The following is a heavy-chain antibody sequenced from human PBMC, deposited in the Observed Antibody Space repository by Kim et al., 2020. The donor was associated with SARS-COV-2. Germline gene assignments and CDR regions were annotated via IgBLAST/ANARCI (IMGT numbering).Heavy chain of an antibody. CDR1: GGSISSGGYY. J-gene: IGHJ3*02. Sequence: SQTLSLTCTVSGGSISSGGYYWSWSRQHPGKGLEGIGYIYYSGSTYYNPSLKSRVTISVDTSKNQFSLKLSAVTAADTAVYYCARVVGSSWGDAFDIWGQGTMVTVSS. D-gene: IGHD6-13*01. V-gene: IGHV4-31*02. CDR3: ARVVGSSWGDAFDI. CDR2: IYYSGST.